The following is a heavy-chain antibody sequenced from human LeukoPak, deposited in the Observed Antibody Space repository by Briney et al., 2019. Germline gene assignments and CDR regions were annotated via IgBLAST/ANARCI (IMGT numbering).Heavy chain of an antibody. J-gene: IGHJ4*02. V-gene: IGHV4-4*07. Sequence: PSETLSLTCTVSGGSMSSYCWSWIRQPAGKGLEWIGRIYTSGDTNYNPSLKSRVTMSVDTSKNQFSLKLSSVTAADTAVFYYARSISWYSYFDYWGQGNLVTVSS. CDR2: IYTSGDT. D-gene: IGHD6-13*01. CDR3: ARSISWYSYFDY. CDR1: GGSMSSYC.